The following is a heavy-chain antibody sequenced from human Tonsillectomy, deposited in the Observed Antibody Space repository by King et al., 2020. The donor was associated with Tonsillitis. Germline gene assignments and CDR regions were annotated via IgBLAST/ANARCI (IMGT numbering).Heavy chain of an antibody. V-gene: IGHV3-30*18. CDR1: GFTFSSYV. D-gene: IGHD1-14*01. J-gene: IGHJ3*02. CDR3: AKVSGYNRWPGDDAFDI. Sequence: VQLVESGGGVVQPGRSLRLSCAASGFTFSSYVMQWVRQAPGKGLEWVAGISYDGSNKYYEDSVKGRFTVSRDNSKNTLYLQMNSLRAEDTAVYYCAKVSGYNRWPGDDAFDIWGQGTMVTVSS. CDR2: ISYDGSNK.